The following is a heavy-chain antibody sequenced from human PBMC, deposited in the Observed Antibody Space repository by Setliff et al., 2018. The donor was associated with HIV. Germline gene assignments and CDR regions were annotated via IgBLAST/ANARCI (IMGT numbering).Heavy chain of an antibody. CDR2: IRDNGVSP. V-gene: IGHV3-23*01. J-gene: IGHJ5*01. CDR3: TRDPRTDSSYAWFDS. D-gene: IGHD6-6*01. Sequence: GGSLRLSCAASGFIFSNYGMTWVRQAPGKGLEWVSGIRDNGVSPYYADSVTGRFTISRDNTKNTLYLQMNSLRVEDTAIYYCTRDPRTDSSYAWFDSWGQGTLVTVSS. CDR1: GFIFSNYG.